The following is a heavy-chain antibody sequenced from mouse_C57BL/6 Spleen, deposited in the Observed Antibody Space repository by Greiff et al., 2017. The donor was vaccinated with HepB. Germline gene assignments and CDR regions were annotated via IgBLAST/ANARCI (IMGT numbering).Heavy chain of an antibody. CDR1: GFTFSDAW. CDR3: TRTVTTGYFDY. J-gene: IGHJ2*01. D-gene: IGHD2-2*01. V-gene: IGHV6-6*01. CDR2: IRNKANNHAT. Sequence: EVKLVESGGGLVQPGGSMKLSCAASGFTFSDAWMDWVRQSPEKGLEWVAEIRNKANNHATYYAESVKGRFTISRDDSKSSVYLQMNSLRAEDTGIYYCTRTVTTGYFDYWGQGTTLTVSS.